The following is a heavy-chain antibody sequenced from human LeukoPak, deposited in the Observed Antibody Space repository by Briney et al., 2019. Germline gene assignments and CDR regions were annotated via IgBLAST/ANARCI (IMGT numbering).Heavy chain of an antibody. Sequence: SETLSLTCTVSGGSISSYYWSWIRQPPGKGLEWIGYIYYSGSTNYNPSLKSRVTISVDTSKNQFSLKLSSVTAADTAVYYCARAKGDSSGYYYGYWFDPWGQGTLVTVSS. CDR1: GGSISSYY. D-gene: IGHD3-22*01. J-gene: IGHJ5*02. CDR2: IYYSGST. V-gene: IGHV4-59*12. CDR3: ARAKGDSSGYYYGYWFDP.